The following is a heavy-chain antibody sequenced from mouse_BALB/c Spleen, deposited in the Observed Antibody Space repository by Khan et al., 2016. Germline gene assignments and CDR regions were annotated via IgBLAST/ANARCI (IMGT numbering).Heavy chain of an antibody. CDR2: ISDGGSYT. CDR3: ARDLNWYFDV. CDR1: GFTFSDYY. Sequence: EVELVESGGGLVKPGGSLKLSCAASGFTFSDYYMYWVRQTAEKRLEWVATISDGGSYTYYPDSVKGRFTISRDNAKNNLYLQMSSLKSEDTAMYYCARDLNWYFDVWGAGTTVTVSS. V-gene: IGHV5-4*02. J-gene: IGHJ1*01.